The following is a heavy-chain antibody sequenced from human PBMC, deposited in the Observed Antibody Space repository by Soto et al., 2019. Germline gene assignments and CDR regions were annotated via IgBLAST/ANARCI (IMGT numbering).Heavy chain of an antibody. J-gene: IGHJ6*02. CDR3: AKARGANNWANYYGLDV. CDR1: GFIFANYG. CDR2: ITYEGSNK. V-gene: IGHV3-30*18. Sequence: QEQLVESGGGVVQPGRSLRLSCAASGFIFANYGMHWVRQAPGKGLEWVALITYEGSNKYYADAVKGRFTISRDNAKNMVSLQMDSLRAEDTAVYYCAKARGANNWANYYGLDVWGQGTTVTASS. D-gene: IGHD1-1*01.